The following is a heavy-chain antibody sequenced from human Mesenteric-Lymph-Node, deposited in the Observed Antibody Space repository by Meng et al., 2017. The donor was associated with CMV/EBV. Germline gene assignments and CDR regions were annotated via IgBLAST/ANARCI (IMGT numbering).Heavy chain of an antibody. CDR2: INPNSGGT. J-gene: IGHJ4*02. Sequence: CKTSGYTFTDYYMHWVRQAPGQGLEWMGWINPNSGGTNYAQKFQGRVTMTRDTSISTAYMELSRLRSDDTAVYYCARAYRSSTSCQDYWGQGTLVTVSS. CDR3: ARAYRSSTSCQDY. V-gene: IGHV1-2*02. CDR1: GYTFTDYY. D-gene: IGHD2-2*01.